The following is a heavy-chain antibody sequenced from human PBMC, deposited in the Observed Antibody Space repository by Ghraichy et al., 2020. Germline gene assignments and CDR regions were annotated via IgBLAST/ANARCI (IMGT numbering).Heavy chain of an antibody. D-gene: IGHD4-17*01. CDR3: AKDTVSYGMDV. J-gene: IGHJ6*02. Sequence: SCAASGFTFSSYAMSWVRQAPGKGLEWVSVISGSGGGTDYADSVKGRFTISRDNSKKTLYLQMNSLRAEDTAVYYCAKDTVSYGMDVWGQGTTVTVSS. CDR1: GFTFSSYA. V-gene: IGHV3-23*01. CDR2: ISGSGGGT.